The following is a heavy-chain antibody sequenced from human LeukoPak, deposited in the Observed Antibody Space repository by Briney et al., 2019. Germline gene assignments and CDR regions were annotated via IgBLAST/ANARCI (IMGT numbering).Heavy chain of an antibody. CDR1: GGSISSSSYY. J-gene: IGHJ4*02. D-gene: IGHD4-17*01. Sequence: PSETLSLTCTVSGGSISSSSYYWGWIRQPPGKGLEWIGYISYSGSTNSNPSLKSRVTMSVDTSKNQFSLKLSSVTAADTAVYYCATGSRATVTTLGYWGQGTLVTVSS. CDR3: ATGSRATVTTLGY. CDR2: ISYSGST. V-gene: IGHV4-61*05.